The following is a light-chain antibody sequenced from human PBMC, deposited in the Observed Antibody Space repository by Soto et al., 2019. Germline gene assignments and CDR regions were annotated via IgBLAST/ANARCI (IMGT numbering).Light chain of an antibody. J-gene: IGLJ2*01. CDR3: GTWDSSLSAEV. CDR1: NSNIGTNY. V-gene: IGLV1-51*01. Sequence: QSVLTQPPSVPVAPGQKVTISCSGSNSNIGTNYVSWYQHLPGTAPKLLIHDDNKRPSGIPDRFSASKSGTSATLGITGLQTGDEADYYCGTWDSSLSAEVFGGGTKLTVL. CDR2: DDN.